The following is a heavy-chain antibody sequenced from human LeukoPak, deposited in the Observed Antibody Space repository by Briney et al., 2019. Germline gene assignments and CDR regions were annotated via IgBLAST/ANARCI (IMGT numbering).Heavy chain of an antibody. CDR3: ATERRWFASDSSWGDYFDN. CDR1: GLTVSSNY. V-gene: IGHV3-66*01. Sequence: GGSLRLSCAASGLTVSSNYMSWVRQAPGKGLEWVSVLYTGGSTYYADSVKGRFTISRDNSKNTVYLQMNSLRGEDTAVYYCATERRWFASDSSWGDYFDNRGQGTLVTVSS. CDR2: LYTGGST. D-gene: IGHD3-10*01. J-gene: IGHJ4*02.